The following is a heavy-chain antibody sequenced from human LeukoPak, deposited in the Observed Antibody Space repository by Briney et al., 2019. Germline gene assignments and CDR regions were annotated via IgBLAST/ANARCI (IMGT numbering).Heavy chain of an antibody. J-gene: IGHJ4*02. CDR2: INPNSGGT. CDR1: EYTFTGYY. V-gene: IGHV1-2*02. Sequence: GASVKVSCKASEYTFTGYYMHWVRQAPGQGLEWMGWINPNSGGTNYAQKFQGRVTMTRDTPISAVYMELSRLRSDDTAVYYCARDGTGVYNLVQYWGQGTLVTVSS. CDR3: ARDGTGVYNLVQY. D-gene: IGHD5-24*01.